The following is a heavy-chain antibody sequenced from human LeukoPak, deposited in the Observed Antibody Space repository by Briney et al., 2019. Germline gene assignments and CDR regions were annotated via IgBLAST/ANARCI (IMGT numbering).Heavy chain of an antibody. V-gene: IGHV4-59*12. CDR3: ARAQLELDVGFDY. D-gene: IGHD1-7*01. CDR2: INYSGSI. CDR1: GGSISNYY. Sequence: ASETLSLTCTVSGGSISNYYWSWIRQSPGKGLEWIAYINYSGSIDYNPSLRSRVTISVDTSKNQFSLKLSSVTAADTAVYYCARAQLELDVGFDYWGQGTLVTVPS. J-gene: IGHJ4*02.